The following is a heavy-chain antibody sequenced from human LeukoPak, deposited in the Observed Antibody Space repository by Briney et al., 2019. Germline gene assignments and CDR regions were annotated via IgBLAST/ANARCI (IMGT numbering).Heavy chain of an antibody. J-gene: IGHJ4*02. V-gene: IGHV4-39*01. CDR2: IYYSGST. CDR1: GGSISSSSYY. CDR3: ARQGGLLLQYYFDY. D-gene: IGHD3-22*01. Sequence: PSETLSLTCTVSGGSISSSSYYWGWIRQPPGKGLEWIGSIYYSGSTYYNPSLKSRITISVDTSKNQFSLKLSSVTAADTAVYYCARQGGLLLQYYFDYWGQGTLVTVSS.